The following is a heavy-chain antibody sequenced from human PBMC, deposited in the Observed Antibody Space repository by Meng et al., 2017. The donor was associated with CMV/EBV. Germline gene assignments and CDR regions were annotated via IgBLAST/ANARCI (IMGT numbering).Heavy chain of an antibody. CDR3: ASRVDTAMVTDYYYGMDV. D-gene: IGHD5-18*01. CDR2: IYYSGST. CDR1: GGSISSYY. Sequence: SETLSLTCTVSGGSISSYYWSWIRQPPGKGLEWIGYIYYSGSTNYNPSLKSRVTISVDTSKNQFSLRLRSVTAADTAVYYCASRVDTAMVTDYYYGMDVWGQGTTVTVSS. V-gene: IGHV4-59*01. J-gene: IGHJ6*02.